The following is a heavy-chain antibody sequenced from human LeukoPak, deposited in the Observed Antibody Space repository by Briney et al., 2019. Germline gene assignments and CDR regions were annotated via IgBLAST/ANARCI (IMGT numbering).Heavy chain of an antibody. CDR3: AKKPPAEYSSGWYGIAY. CDR2: ISGSGGST. CDR1: GFTFSSYA. Sequence: GGSLRLSCAASGFTFSSYAMSWVRQAPGKGLEWVSAISGSGGSTYYADSVKGRFTISRDNSKNTLYLQMNGLRAEDTAVYYCAKKPPAEYSSGWYGIAYWGQGTLVTVSS. V-gene: IGHV3-23*01. D-gene: IGHD6-19*01. J-gene: IGHJ4*02.